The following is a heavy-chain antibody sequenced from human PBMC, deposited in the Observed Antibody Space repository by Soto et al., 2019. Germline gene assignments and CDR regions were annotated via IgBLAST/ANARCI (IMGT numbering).Heavy chain of an antibody. V-gene: IGHV4-59*01. CDR3: AAYVNDYGDYGRFDP. Sequence: SETLSLTCTVSGGSISSYYWSWIRQPPGKGLEWIGYIYYSGSTNYNPSLKSRVTISVDTSKNQFSLKLSSVTAADTAVYYCAAYVNDYGDYGRFDPWGQGILVTVSS. CDR2: IYYSGST. D-gene: IGHD4-17*01. J-gene: IGHJ5*02. CDR1: GGSISSYY.